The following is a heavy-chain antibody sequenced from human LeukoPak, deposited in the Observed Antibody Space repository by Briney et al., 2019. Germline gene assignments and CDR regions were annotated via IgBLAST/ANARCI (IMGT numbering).Heavy chain of an antibody. Sequence: GGSLRLSCAASGFTFTTYAIKWVRQAPGKGLEWVSAILANGNPYYADSVKGRFTIPRDASRNTLYLQMNSLRVEDTAVYYCAKDREPDSGWNFDYWGQGTLVSVSS. V-gene: IGHV3-23*01. J-gene: IGHJ4*02. CDR2: ILANGNP. D-gene: IGHD6-19*01. CDR3: AKDREPDSGWNFDY. CDR1: GFTFTTYA.